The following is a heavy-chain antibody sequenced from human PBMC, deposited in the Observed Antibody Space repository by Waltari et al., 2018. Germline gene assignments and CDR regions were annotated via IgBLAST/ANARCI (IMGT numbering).Heavy chain of an antibody. V-gene: IGHV4-4*07. Sequence: QVHLQESGPGLVKPSETLSLTCTVSGASIINYYLSWIRQPAGKTLGWIWRIYTSGSTSYNPSLNSRVTISLDKSQNQCSLRLTSVTAADTAVYYCARGVVTAPLHLDHWGQGTLVTVSS. D-gene: IGHD2-21*02. J-gene: IGHJ4*02. CDR1: GASIINYY. CDR2: IYTSGST. CDR3: ARGVVTAPLHLDH.